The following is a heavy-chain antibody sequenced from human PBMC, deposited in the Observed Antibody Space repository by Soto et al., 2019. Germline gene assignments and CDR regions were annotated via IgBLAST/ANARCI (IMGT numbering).Heavy chain of an antibody. D-gene: IGHD2-2*01. CDR2: ISYDGSNK. Sequence: QVQLVESGGGVVQPGRSLRLSCAASGFTFSSYAMHWVRQAPGKGLEWVAVISYDGSNKYYADSVKGRFTISRDNSKNTLYLQMNSLRAEDTAVYYCARDVGYRSSTSCYEYYYYYGMDVWGQGTTVTVSS. J-gene: IGHJ6*02. CDR1: GFTFSSYA. CDR3: ARDVGYRSSTSCYEYYYYYGMDV. V-gene: IGHV3-30-3*01.